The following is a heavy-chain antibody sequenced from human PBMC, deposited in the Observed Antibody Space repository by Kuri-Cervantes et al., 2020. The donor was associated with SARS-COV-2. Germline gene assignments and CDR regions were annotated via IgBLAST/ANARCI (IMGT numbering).Heavy chain of an antibody. CDR3: ARAGGGVGYYFDY. D-gene: IGHD3-16*01. CDR2: IIPIFGTA. V-gene: IGHV1-69*06. CDR1: GGTFSSYA. J-gene: IGHJ4*02. Sequence: PGGSLRLSCKASGGTFSSYAISWVRQAPGQGLEWMGGIIPIFGTANYAQKFQGRVTITADKSTSTAYMELSSLGSEDTAVYYGARAGGGVGYYFDYWGQGTLVTVSS.